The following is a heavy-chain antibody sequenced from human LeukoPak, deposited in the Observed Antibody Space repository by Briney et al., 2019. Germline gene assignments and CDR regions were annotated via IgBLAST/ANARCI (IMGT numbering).Heavy chain of an antibody. CDR1: GGSISSYY. CDR3: ARHGGRYNWSPSD. CDR2: IYTSGST. D-gene: IGHD1-20*01. J-gene: IGHJ4*02. V-gene: IGHV4-4*07. Sequence: SETLSLTCTVSGGSISSYYWSWIRQPAGKGLEWIGRIYTSGSTSGTTYYNTSLESRVTISVDTSQSQFSLKLSSVTAADTAVYYCARHGGRYNWSPSDWGQGTLVTVSS.